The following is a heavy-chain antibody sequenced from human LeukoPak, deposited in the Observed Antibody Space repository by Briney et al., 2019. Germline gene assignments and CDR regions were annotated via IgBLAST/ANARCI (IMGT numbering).Heavy chain of an antibody. V-gene: IGHV3-66*01. CDR2: IYSGGST. CDR1: GFTVSSNY. J-gene: IGHJ4*02. CDR3: ARDRSGELGRY. D-gene: IGHD1-26*01. Sequence: PGGSLRLSCAASGFTVSSNYMSWVRQAPGKGLEWVSVIYSGGSTYYADSVKGRFTISRDNSKNTLYLQMNSLRAEDAAVYYCARDRSGELGRYWGQGTLVTVSS.